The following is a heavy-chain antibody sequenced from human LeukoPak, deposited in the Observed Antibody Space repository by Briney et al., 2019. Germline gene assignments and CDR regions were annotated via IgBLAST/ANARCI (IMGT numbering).Heavy chain of an antibody. J-gene: IGHJ4*02. CDR2: ISSSGSTI. V-gene: IGHV3-48*03. CDR1: GFTFSSYE. CDR3: ARPPTPYGDYFDY. D-gene: IGHD2-15*01. Sequence: PGGSLRLYCAASGFTFSSYEMNWDRQAPGKGLEWVSYISSSGSTIYYADSVKGRFTISRDNAKNSLYLQMNSLRAEDTAVYYCARPPTPYGDYFDYWGQGTLVTVSS.